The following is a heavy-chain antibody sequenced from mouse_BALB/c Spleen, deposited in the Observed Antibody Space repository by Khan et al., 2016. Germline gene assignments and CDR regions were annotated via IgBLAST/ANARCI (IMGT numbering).Heavy chain of an antibody. Sequence: QVQLQQPGAELVKPGASVKLSCKASGYTFTSYWMHWVKQRPGQGLEWIGEIDPSDSYTNYNQKFKGKATLTVDKSSNTAYMQLSSLTSEDSAVXYCATYGKYDYWGQGTTLTVSS. D-gene: IGHD2-1*01. J-gene: IGHJ2*01. CDR3: ATYGKYDY. CDR1: GYTFTSYW. CDR2: IDPSDSYT. V-gene: IGHV1-69*02.